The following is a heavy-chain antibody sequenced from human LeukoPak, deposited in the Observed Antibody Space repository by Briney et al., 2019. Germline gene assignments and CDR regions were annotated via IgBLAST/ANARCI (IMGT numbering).Heavy chain of an antibody. D-gene: IGHD3-22*01. J-gene: IGHJ4*02. CDR1: GFTSSSHN. CDR3: AKGQGFDYYDSSGYYLDY. V-gene: IGHV3-21*01. CDR2: ISGRGNYI. Sequence: GGSLRLSCAASGFTSSSHNMNWVRQAPGKGLEWVSSISGRGNYIFYADSVRGRFTISRDSAKNSLSLQMNSLRAEDTAVYYCAKGQGFDYYDSSGYYLDYWGQGTLVTVSS.